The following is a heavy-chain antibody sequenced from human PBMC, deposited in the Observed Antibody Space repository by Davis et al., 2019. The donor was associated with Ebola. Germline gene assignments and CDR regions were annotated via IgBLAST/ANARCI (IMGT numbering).Heavy chain of an antibody. D-gene: IGHD3-22*01. V-gene: IGHV4-59*12. CDR3: ARGSPYDSSGYYLPFDI. CDR1: GGSISNYY. Sequence: MPSETLSLTCTVPGGSISNYYWSWIRQPPGKGLEWIGYIYYSGSTTYNPSLKSRVTISVDTSKNQFSLKLSSVTAADTAVYYCARGSPYDSSGYYLPFDIWGQGTMVTVSS. CDR2: IYYSGST. J-gene: IGHJ3*02.